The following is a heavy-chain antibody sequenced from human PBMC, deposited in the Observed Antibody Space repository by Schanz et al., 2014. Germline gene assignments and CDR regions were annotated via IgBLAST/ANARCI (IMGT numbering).Heavy chain of an antibody. CDR3: AKPPPGYLITWYTYYFVS. Sequence: EVVLVESGGASVQPGGSLRLSCAASGFTFSNYVMDWVRQAPGTGLEWVASITYNGDSTYYTDSVKGRFTISRDNSRNTLYLQMDGPRAEDTAVYYCAKPPPGYLITWYTYYFVSWGQGTLVTVSS. CDR2: ITYNGDST. J-gene: IGHJ4*02. CDR1: GFTFSNYV. D-gene: IGHD1-1*01. V-gene: IGHV3-23*04.